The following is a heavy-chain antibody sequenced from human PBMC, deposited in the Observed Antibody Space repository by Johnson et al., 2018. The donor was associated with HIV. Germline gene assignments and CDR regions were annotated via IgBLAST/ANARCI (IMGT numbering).Heavy chain of an antibody. V-gene: IGHV3-30*03. CDR1: GFTFSSFG. CDR2: ISSAGTDK. CDR3: VRGLDI. Sequence: QVQLVESGGGVVRPGGSLRLSCAVSGFTFSSFGMHWVRQAPGKGMEWMAVISSAGTDKYYADSVKGRFTISRDDAKNTLYLQMNSLRAEDTAVYYCVRGLDIWGQGTEVTVSS. J-gene: IGHJ3*02.